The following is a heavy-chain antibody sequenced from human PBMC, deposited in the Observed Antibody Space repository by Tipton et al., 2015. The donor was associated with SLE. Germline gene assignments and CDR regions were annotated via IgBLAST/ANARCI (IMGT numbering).Heavy chain of an antibody. J-gene: IGHJ6*02. V-gene: IGHV3-9*01. CDR2: ISWNSGDI. CDR1: GFIFGDYA. Sequence: SLRLSCAASGFIFGDYAMRWVRQAPGKGLEWVSGISWNSGDIGYADSVKGRFTITRDNAKNSLFLQMNSLRAEDTAVYYCAREGITDYAMDVWGQGTTITVSS. CDR3: AREGITDYAMDV. D-gene: IGHD1-14*01.